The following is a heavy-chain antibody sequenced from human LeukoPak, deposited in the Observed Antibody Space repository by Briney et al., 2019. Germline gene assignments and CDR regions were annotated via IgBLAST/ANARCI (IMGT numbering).Heavy chain of an antibody. J-gene: IGHJ4*02. CDR3: ARDGSGYSSGWYDY. D-gene: IGHD6-19*01. CDR2: ITTSGDNS. Sequence: GGSLRLSCAASGSTFSDYAMSWVRQAPGKGLEWVATITTSGDNSFYADSVMGRFTISRDNSKNTLYLQMNSLRAEDTAVYYCARDGSGYSSGWYDYWGQGTLVTVSS. CDR1: GSTFSDYA. V-gene: IGHV3-23*01.